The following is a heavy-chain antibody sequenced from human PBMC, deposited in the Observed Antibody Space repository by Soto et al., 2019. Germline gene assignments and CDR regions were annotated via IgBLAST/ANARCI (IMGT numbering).Heavy chain of an antibody. V-gene: IGHV3-9*01. CDR1: GFTFNAHS. J-gene: IGHJ4*02. CDR3: AKDLRSTAWYSISFFDY. Sequence: PRGSLILSCAASGFTFNAHSMHSVWQAPGQGLEWVSGISWNGGSRGYADSVQGRFTISRDNAKNSLYLQMNSLKPEDTALYYCAKDLRSTAWYSISFFDYWGQGSLVTVSS. D-gene: IGHD6-13*01. CDR2: ISWNGGSR.